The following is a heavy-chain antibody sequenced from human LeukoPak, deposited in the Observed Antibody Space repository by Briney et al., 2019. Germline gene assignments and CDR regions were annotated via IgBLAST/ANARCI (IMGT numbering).Heavy chain of an antibody. Sequence: PGGSLRLSCAASGFTFDDYGMSWVRQAPGKGLEWVSGINWNGGSTGYADSVKGRFTISRDNAKNSLYLQMISLRAEDTALYYCARTITGYRPYYYYYMDVWGKGTTVTVSS. J-gene: IGHJ6*03. CDR2: INWNGGST. CDR3: ARTITGYRPYYYYYMDV. V-gene: IGHV3-20*04. D-gene: IGHD1-20*01. CDR1: GFTFDDYG.